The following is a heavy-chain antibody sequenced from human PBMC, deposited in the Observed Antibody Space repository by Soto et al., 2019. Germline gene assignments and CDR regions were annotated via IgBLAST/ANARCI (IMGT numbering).Heavy chain of an antibody. CDR1: GFTFSSYD. CDR2: IGTAGDT. Sequence: EVQLVESGGGLVQPGGSLRLSCAASGFTFSSYDMHWVRQATGKGLEWVSAIGTAGDTYYPGSVKGRFTISRENAKNSLYLQMNSLRTGDRAVYYWARGAPRGTPDIWFDPWGQGPLVTVSS. J-gene: IGHJ5*02. CDR3: ARGAPRGTPDIWFDP. D-gene: IGHD3-16*01. V-gene: IGHV3-13*01.